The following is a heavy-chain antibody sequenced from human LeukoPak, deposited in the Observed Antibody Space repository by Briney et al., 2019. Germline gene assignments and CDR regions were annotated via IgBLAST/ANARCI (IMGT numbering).Heavy chain of an antibody. CDR2: ISAYNGNT. J-gene: IGHJ4*02. CDR3: ARGPSTLWFGELLYSSFDY. CDR1: GYTFTGYY. Sequence: ASVKVSCKASGYTFTGYYMHWVRQAPGQGLEWMGWISAYNGNTNYAQKLQGRVTMTTDTSTSTAYMELRSLRSDDTAVYYCARGPSTLWFGELLYSSFDYWGQGTLVTVSS. D-gene: IGHD3-10*01. V-gene: IGHV1-18*04.